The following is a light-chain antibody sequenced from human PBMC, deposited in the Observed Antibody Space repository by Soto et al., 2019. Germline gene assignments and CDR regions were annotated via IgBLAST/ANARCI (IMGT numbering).Light chain of an antibody. V-gene: IGLV2-8*01. Sequence: QSALTQPPSASGSPGQSVTISCVGTSSDTGDYNYVSWYQQHPGKAPKLMIYEVSKRPSGVPDRFSGSKSGNTASLTVSGLQAEDEADYNCSSYAGSNKLIFGGGTKLTVL. CDR3: SSYAGSNKLI. J-gene: IGLJ2*01. CDR2: EVS. CDR1: SSDTGDYNY.